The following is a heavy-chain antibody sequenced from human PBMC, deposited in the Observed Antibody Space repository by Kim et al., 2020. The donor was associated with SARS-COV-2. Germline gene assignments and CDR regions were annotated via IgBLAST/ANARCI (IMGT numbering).Heavy chain of an antibody. CDR1: GGSFSGYY. CDR2: INHSGST. J-gene: IGHJ5*02. CDR3: ARAITPP. Sequence: SETLSLTCAVYGGSFSGYYWSWIRQPPGKGLEWIGEINHSGSTNYNPSLKSRVTISVDTSKNQFSLKLSSVTAADTAVYYCARAITPPWGQGTLVTVSS. V-gene: IGHV4-34*01.